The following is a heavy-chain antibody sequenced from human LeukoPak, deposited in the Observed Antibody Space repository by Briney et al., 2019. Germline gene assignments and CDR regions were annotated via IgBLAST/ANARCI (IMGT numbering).Heavy chain of an antibody. CDR3: ASFSPYSYGYGNFDY. Sequence: SETLSLTCTVSGGSISSYYWNWIRQPPGKGLEWIGYIYYSGSTNYNPSLKSRVTISVDTSKNQFSLKLSSVTAADTAVYYCASFSPYSYGYGNFDYWGQGTLVTVSS. D-gene: IGHD5-18*01. V-gene: IGHV4-59*01. CDR1: GGSISSYY. CDR2: IYYSGST. J-gene: IGHJ4*02.